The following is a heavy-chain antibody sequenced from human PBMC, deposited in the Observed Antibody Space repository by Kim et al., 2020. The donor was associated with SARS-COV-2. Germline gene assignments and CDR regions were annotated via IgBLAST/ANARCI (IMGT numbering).Heavy chain of an antibody. CDR1: GFTVSSNY. CDR2: IYSGGST. V-gene: IGHV3-66*02. CDR3: ARDGGSGSYYNRYDAFDI. Sequence: GGSLRLSCAASGFTVSSNYMSWVRQAPGKGLEWVSVIYSGGSTYYADSVKGRFTISRDNSKNTLYLQMNSLRAEDTAVYYCARDGGSGSYYNRYDAFDIWGQGTMVTVSS. D-gene: IGHD3-10*01. J-gene: IGHJ3*02.